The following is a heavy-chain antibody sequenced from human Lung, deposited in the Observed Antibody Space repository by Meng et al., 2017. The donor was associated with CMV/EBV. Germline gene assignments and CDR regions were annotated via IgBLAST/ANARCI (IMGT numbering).Heavy chain of an antibody. Sequence: SXXVSCKPSGYTFTGYVINWVRQAPGQGLEWMAWISTYNGDTNYAQKFQGRATVTTDTSTGTVYMELRSLTSDDTAVYFCARGNWNIDYWGQGTLVTVSS. CDR1: GYTFTGYV. V-gene: IGHV1-18*01. CDR2: ISTYNGDT. J-gene: IGHJ4*02. D-gene: IGHD1/OR15-1a*01. CDR3: ARGNWNIDY.